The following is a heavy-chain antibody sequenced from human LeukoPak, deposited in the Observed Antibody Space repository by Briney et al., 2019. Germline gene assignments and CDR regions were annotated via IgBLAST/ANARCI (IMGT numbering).Heavy chain of an antibody. CDR3: ARGFWVVRGVIFDY. J-gene: IGHJ4*02. Sequence: SVKVSCKASGGTFSSYAISWVRQAPGQGLEWMGGIIPIFGSANYAQNFQGRVTITADESTTTAYMELSSLRSEDTAVYYCARGFWVVRGVIFDYWGQGTLVTVSS. CDR2: IIPIFGSA. V-gene: IGHV1-69*13. D-gene: IGHD3-10*01. CDR1: GGTFSSYA.